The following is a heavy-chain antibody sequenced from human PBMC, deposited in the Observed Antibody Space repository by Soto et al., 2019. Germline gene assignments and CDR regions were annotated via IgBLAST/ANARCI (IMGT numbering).Heavy chain of an antibody. CDR3: ARDKITGLFDY. CDR1: GGSMSSGGYS. Sequence: SETLSLTCDVSGGSMSSGGYSWGWIRQPPGKGLECIGYIYPSGSTYYKPSLKSRVTISVDTSKNQFSLKLTSVTAADTAVYYCARDKITGLFDYWGQGTLVTVSS. J-gene: IGHJ4*02. CDR2: IYPSGST. D-gene: IGHD2-8*02. V-gene: IGHV4-30-2*01.